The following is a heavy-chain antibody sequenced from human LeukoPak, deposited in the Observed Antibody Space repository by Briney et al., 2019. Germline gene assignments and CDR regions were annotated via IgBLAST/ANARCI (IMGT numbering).Heavy chain of an antibody. V-gene: IGHV3-30*18. Sequence: QPGRSLRLPCAASGFTFSGYGMHWVRQAPGKGLEWVALISFDGSNQYYADSVKGRFTISRDNSKNTLYLQMSSLRAEDTAVYYCAKPPEVGATVAYFDYWGQGTLVTVSS. CDR3: AKPPEVGATVAYFDY. D-gene: IGHD1-26*01. J-gene: IGHJ4*02. CDR2: ISFDGSNQ. CDR1: GFTFSGYG.